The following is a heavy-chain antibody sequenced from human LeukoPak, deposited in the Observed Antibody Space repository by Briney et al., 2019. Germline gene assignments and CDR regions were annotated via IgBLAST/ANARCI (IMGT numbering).Heavy chain of an antibody. V-gene: IGHV4-39*07. CDR2: ISYSGTT. Sequence: SETVSLTCTVSGGSISDSRHYWGWIRQPPGKGLEWIGSISYSGTTYSNPSLKSRVAMSLDTSKNQFSLRLRSVTSADTAMYYCARVDRHLGIRHFFDYWGQGTLVTVSS. CDR3: ARVDRHLGIRHFFDY. D-gene: IGHD7-27*01. CDR1: GGSISDSRHY. J-gene: IGHJ4*02.